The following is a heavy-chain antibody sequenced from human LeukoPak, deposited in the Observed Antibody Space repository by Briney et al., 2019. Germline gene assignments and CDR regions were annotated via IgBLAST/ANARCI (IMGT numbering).Heavy chain of an antibody. CDR3: AKDGGTHFDH. CDR2: ISSSGTTI. J-gene: IGHJ4*02. D-gene: IGHD1-26*01. V-gene: IGHV3-48*01. CDR1: GFTFTSYS. Sequence: GGSLRLSCAASGFTFTSYSMNWVRQAPGKGLEWVSYISSSGTTISYAQSVKGRFTITRDNAQNSLTLHMNTLRADDTAVYYCAKDGGTHFDHWGQGTLVTVSS.